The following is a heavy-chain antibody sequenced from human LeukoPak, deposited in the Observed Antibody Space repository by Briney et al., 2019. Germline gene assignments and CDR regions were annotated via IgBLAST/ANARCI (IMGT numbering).Heavy chain of an antibody. V-gene: IGHV4-34*01. CDR2: INHSGST. Sequence: SETLSLTCAVYGGSFSGYYWSWIRQPPGKGLEWIGEINHSGSTIYNPSLKSRVTISVDTSKNQFSLKLSSVTAADTAVYYCARIAEMGTDYYYYMDVWGKGTTVTISS. J-gene: IGHJ6*03. D-gene: IGHD5-24*01. CDR3: ARIAEMGTDYYYYMDV. CDR1: GGSFSGYY.